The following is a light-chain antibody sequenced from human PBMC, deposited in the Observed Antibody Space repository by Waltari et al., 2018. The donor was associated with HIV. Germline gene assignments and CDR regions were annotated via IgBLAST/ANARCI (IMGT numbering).Light chain of an antibody. J-gene: IGLJ3*02. V-gene: IGLV3-21*04. CDR2: FDS. Sequence: SSVLTQPPSVSVAPGTTATITCEGNNLGSRSVHWGQQKSGQAPVLVMSFDSDRPSGIPDRFSGSNSGDTATLIISTVEAGDEADYYCQMWDSRSRHWVFGGGTKLTVL. CDR1: NLGSRS. CDR3: QMWDSRSRHWV.